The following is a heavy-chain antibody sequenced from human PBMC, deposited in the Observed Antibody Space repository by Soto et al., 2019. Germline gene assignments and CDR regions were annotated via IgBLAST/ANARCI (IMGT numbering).Heavy chain of an antibody. D-gene: IGHD1-26*01. J-gene: IGHJ4*02. Sequence: PGESLKISCKASGYRFSTDWIGWVRQRPGKGPEWMAIIYPGDSDTRENPSFQGQVTISADKSSNTVHLQWRSLKASDTAIYYCARLGGIVDTGTWIQWGQGT. CDR1: GYRFSTDW. CDR3: ARLGGIVDTGTWIQ. CDR2: IYPGDSDT. V-gene: IGHV5-51*01.